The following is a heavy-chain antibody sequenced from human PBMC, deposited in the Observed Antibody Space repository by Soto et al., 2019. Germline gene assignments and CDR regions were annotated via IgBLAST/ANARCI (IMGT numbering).Heavy chain of an antibody. Sequence: QVQLQESGPGLVKPSQTLSLTCTVPGGSISSGDYYWSWIRQPPGKGLEWIGYIYYSGRTNYNPSLLTRVTISVDTSMNQFSLNLSSATAADTAGYYCARIVESDYTIDFDLWGRGTMVTVSS. CDR2: IYYSGRT. D-gene: IGHD3-3*01. CDR3: ARIVESDYTIDFDL. CDR1: GGSISSGDYY. J-gene: IGHJ2*01. V-gene: IGHV4-30-4*08.